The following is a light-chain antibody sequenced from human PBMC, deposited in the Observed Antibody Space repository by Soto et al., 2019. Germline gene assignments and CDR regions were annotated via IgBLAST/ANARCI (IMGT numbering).Light chain of an antibody. Sequence: EIVMTQSPATLSVSPGERATLSCRASQSVSSNVAWYQQKPGQTPKLLIYVASTRATGIPARFSGSGSGTELTLTISSLQSEDFAVYYCQQYNVWPLTFGGGTKVEFK. J-gene: IGKJ4*01. CDR1: QSVSSN. V-gene: IGKV3-15*01. CDR2: VAS. CDR3: QQYNVWPLT.